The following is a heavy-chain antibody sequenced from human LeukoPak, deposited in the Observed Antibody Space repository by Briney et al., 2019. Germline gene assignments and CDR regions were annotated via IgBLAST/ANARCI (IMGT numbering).Heavy chain of an antibody. D-gene: IGHD2-2*01. CDR3: ARIGYSSSCTDY. CDR1: GFTVSSNY. J-gene: IGHJ4*02. V-gene: IGHV3-7*01. Sequence: GGSLRLSCAASGFTVSSNYMSWVRQAPGKGLEWVANIKQDGSQKYYVDSVKGRFTISRDNAKNSVYLQMNSLRAGDTAVYYCARIGYSSSCTDYWGQGTLVTVSS. CDR2: IKQDGSQK.